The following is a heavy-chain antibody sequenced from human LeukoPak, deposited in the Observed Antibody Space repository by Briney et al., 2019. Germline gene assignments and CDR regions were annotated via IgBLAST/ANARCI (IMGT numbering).Heavy chain of an antibody. CDR1: GFTFSSYA. CDR2: ISYDGSNK. D-gene: IGHD3-10*01. Sequence: GGSLRLSCAASGFTFSSYAMHWVRQAPGKGLEWVAVISYDGSNKYYADSVKGRFTISRDNSKNTLYLQVNSLRAEDTAVYYCARDTGPAVRGVMGEDYWGQGTLVTVSS. J-gene: IGHJ4*02. V-gene: IGHV3-30-3*01. CDR3: ARDTGPAVRGVMGEDY.